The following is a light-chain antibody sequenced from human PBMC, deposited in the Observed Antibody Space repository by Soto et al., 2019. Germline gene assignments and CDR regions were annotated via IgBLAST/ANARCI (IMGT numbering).Light chain of an antibody. J-gene: IGLJ3*02. CDR3: YSYTSSSTWV. CDR2: EVR. CDR1: SSDVGGYNY. Sequence: QSALTQPASVSGSPGQSIAISCTGTSSDVGGYNYVSWYQQHPGKAPKLMIYEVRNRPSGVSNRFSGSKSDNTASLTISGLQAEDEADYYCYSYTSSSTWVFGGGTQLTVL. V-gene: IGLV2-14*01.